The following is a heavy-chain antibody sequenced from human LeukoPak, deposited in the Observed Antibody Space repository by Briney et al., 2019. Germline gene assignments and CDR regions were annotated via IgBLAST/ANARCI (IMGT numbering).Heavy chain of an antibody. J-gene: IGHJ4*02. CDR3: ARPFIETPSLSALDY. CDR1: GYTFTDYY. D-gene: IGHD4-23*01. CDR2: INPDSGGT. Sequence: ASVKVSCKASGYTFTDYYMHWVRQAPGQGLEWMGWINPDSGGTNYAQNFQGRVTMTRDTSISTAYMELSRLRSDDTAVYYCARPFIETPSLSALDYWGQGTLVTVSS. V-gene: IGHV1-2*02.